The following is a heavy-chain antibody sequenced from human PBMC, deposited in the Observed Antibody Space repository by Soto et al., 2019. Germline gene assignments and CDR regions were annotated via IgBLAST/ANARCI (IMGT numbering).Heavy chain of an antibody. CDR2: MFYSGAT. J-gene: IGHJ5*02. CDR3: ARHKSGSDWLDP. D-gene: IGHD2-15*01. Sequence: GTLALTCTVTGGSISDISYCWGWIRQPPGKGLQWIGCMFYSGATYYNPSLKNRVTLSVDTSNNEFSLKLVSVTAPDTAVYYCARHKSGSDWLDPWGQGTLVTVSS. CDR1: GGSISDISYC. V-gene: IGHV4-39*01.